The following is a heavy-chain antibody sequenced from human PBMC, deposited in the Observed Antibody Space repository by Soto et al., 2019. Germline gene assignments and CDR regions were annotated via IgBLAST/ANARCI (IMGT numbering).Heavy chain of an antibody. CDR1: GGSISGFY. Sequence: SETLSLTCTVSGGSISGFYWSWIRQPPGRGLEWIAYIHYSGSTNYNPSLKSRVTMSVDISNNQFSLKLSSVTAADTAVYYCARLSAHDMNRGFLYHYFDYWGQGALVTVSS. CDR3: ARLSAHDMNRGFLYHYFDY. CDR2: IHYSGST. D-gene: IGHD3-10*01. J-gene: IGHJ4*02. V-gene: IGHV4-59*08.